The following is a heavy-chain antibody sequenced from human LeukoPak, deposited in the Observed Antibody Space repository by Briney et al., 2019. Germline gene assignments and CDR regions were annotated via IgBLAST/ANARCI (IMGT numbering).Heavy chain of an antibody. J-gene: IGHJ4*02. D-gene: IGHD3-22*01. V-gene: IGHV3-23*01. CDR1: GFTFSNYA. CDR3: SKEKYYDSSGFAVY. CDR2: ISGSGDNT. Sequence: PEGSLRLSCAASGFTFSNYAMSWVRQAPGKGLEWVSTISGSGDNTYYVDSVKGRFTISRDNSKNTLYLQLNSLRAEDTAVYYCSKEKYYDSSGFAVYWGQGTLVTVSS.